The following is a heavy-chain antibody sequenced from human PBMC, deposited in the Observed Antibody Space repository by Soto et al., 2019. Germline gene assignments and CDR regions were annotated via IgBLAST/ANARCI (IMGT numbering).Heavy chain of an antibody. CDR1: GGSISSSSYY. CDR2: IYYSGST. Sequence: SETLSLTCTVSGGSISSSSYYWGWIRQPPGKGLEWIGSIYYSGSTYYNPSLKSRVTISVDTSKNQFSLKLSSVTAADTAVYYCARDYYGSGSYWYYYYGMDVWGQGTTVTVS. D-gene: IGHD3-10*01. J-gene: IGHJ6*02. CDR3: ARDYYGSGSYWYYYYGMDV. V-gene: IGHV4-39*01.